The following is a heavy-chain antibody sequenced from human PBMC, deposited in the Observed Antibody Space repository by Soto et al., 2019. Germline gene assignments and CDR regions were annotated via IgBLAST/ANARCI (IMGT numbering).Heavy chain of an antibody. D-gene: IGHD2-15*01. V-gene: IGHV3-7*05. CDR1: GFTFSVSW. CDR3: ARDAYSTKATFDF. J-gene: IGHJ4*02. Sequence: EVQLVESGGGLVQPGGSLRLSRAASGFTFSVSWMSWVRQAPGKGLEWVANIKQDGREKYYVDSVKGRFTISRDNAKNSLYLQMNSLRAEDTAVYYCARDAYSTKATFDFWGQGTLVTVSS. CDR2: IKQDGREK.